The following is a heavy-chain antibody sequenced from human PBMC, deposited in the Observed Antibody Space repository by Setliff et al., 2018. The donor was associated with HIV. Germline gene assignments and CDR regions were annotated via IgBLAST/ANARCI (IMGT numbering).Heavy chain of an antibody. V-gene: IGHV3-33*05. CDR1: GFTFSSYG. Sequence: GGSLRLSCAASGFTFSSYGMHWVRQAPGKGLEWVAVISYDGSNKYYADSVKGRFAISRDNSKDTLFLQMNSLRAEDTAVYYCAKKTAAYTSGSWLHYWGQGTLVTVSS. CDR2: ISYDGSNK. CDR3: AKKTAAYTSGSWLHY. D-gene: IGHD3-10*01. J-gene: IGHJ4*02.